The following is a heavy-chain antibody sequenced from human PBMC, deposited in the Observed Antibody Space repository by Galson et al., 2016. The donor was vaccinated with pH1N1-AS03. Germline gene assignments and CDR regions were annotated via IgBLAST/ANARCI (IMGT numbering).Heavy chain of an antibody. CDR1: GFTFSTYG. J-gene: IGHJ4*02. CDR2: VRYDVNNK. D-gene: IGHD2-15*01. CDR3: AKDPRSYCSGGACFGYFHY. V-gene: IGHV3-30*02. Sequence: LRLSCAASGFTFSTYGMHWVRQAPGKGLEWVAFVRYDVNNKYYADSVKGRFTISRDNSKNTLYLQMNSLSAEDTAVYYCAKDPRSYCSGGACFGYFHYWGQGTLVTVSS.